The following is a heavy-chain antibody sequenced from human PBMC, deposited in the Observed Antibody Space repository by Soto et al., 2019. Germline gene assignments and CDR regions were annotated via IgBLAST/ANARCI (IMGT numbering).Heavy chain of an antibody. CDR2: IYYSGST. Sequence: SETLSLTCTVSGGSISSSSYYWGWIRQPPGKGLEWIGSIYYSGSTYYNPSLKSRVTISVDTSKNQFSLKLSSVTAADTAVYYCARHGLPSGSYVFLHPDYYYGMDVWGQGTTVTVSS. V-gene: IGHV4-39*01. CDR3: ARHGLPSGSYVFLHPDYYYGMDV. J-gene: IGHJ6*02. D-gene: IGHD1-26*01. CDR1: GGSISSSSYY.